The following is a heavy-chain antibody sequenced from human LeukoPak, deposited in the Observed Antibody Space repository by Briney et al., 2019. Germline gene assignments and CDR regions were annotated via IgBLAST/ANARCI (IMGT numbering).Heavy chain of an antibody. D-gene: IGHD2-15*01. V-gene: IGHV4-59*12. J-gene: IGHJ5*02. CDR1: GGSISNSY. CDR2: IYYSGST. CDR3: ARGPRCSGGSCYSVRVDP. Sequence: SETLSLTCTVSGGSISNSYWSWIRQPPGKGLEWIGYIYYSGSTNYNPSLTSRVTISLDTSKNQFSLKLSSVTAADTAVYYCARGPRCSGGSCYSVRVDPWGQGTLVTVSS.